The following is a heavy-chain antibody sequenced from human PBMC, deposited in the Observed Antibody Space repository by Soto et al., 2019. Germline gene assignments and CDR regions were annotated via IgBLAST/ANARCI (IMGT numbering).Heavy chain of an antibody. CDR3: SIVPRQQLDYYYYYMDV. D-gene: IGHD6-13*01. CDR1: GGSFSGYY. J-gene: IGHJ6*03. Sequence: PSETLSLTCAVYGGSFSGYYWSWIRQPPGKGLKRIGEINHSGSTNYNPSLKSRVTISVNTSKNQFSLKLSSVTAADTAVYYCSIVPRQQLDYYYYYMDVWGKGTTVTVSS. CDR2: INHSGST. V-gene: IGHV4-34*01.